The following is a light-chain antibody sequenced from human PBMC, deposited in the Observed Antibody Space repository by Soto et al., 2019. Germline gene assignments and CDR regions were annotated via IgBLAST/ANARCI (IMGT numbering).Light chain of an antibody. J-gene: IGKJ4*01. V-gene: IGKV1-9*01. CDR1: QGISSY. CDR2: AAS. CDR3: QQVHSYPFT. Sequence: IQLTQSPSSLSASVGDRVTMSFRASQGISSYLSWYQQKPGKAPKLLIYAASTVHSGVPSRFSGSGSGTDFTLTISSLQPEDFATFYCQQVHSYPFTFGGGTKVDIK.